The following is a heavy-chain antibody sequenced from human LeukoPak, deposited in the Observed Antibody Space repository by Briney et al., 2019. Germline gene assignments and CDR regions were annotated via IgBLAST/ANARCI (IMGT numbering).Heavy chain of an antibody. J-gene: IGHJ2*01. CDR3: ARIRDGSNWYFDL. V-gene: IGHV3-33*01. D-gene: IGHD5-24*01. Sequence: GGSLRLSCAASGFXFRSYGIHWVRQAPGKGLEWVAVIWYDGSSQFYVDSVKGRFIISRDNSKNTLSLQMNSLRADDTALYYCARIRDGSNWYFDLWGRGTQVTVSS. CDR1: GFXFRSYG. CDR2: IWYDGSSQ.